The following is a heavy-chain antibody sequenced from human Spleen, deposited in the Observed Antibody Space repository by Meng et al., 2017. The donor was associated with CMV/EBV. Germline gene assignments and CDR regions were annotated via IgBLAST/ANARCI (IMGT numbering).Heavy chain of an antibody. J-gene: IGHJ6*02. CDR1: SYG. V-gene: IGHV3-33*06. Sequence: SYGMHWVRQAPGKGLEWVAVIWYDGSNKYYADSMKGRFTISRDNSKNTLYLQMNSLRAEDTAVYYCAKDLITIFGVVPSDYYGMDVWGQGTMVTVSS. CDR3: AKDLITIFGVVPSDYYGMDV. D-gene: IGHD3-3*01. CDR2: IWYDGSNK.